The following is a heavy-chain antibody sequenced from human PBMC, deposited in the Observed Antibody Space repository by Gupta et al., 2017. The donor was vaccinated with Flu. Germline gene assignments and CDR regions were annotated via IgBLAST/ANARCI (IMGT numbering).Heavy chain of an antibody. CDR2: IHSSGMS. CDR3: ARGGVRHEYYYYGMDV. D-gene: IGHD3-10*01. J-gene: IGHJ6*02. V-gene: IGHV4-4*07. Sequence: NYYWNWIRQTAGKGLEWIGHIHSSGMSNYSPSLKSRVTMSVDTSKNQFSLKLSSVTAADTAVYYCARGGVRHEYYYYGMDVWGQGTTVNVSS. CDR1: NYY.